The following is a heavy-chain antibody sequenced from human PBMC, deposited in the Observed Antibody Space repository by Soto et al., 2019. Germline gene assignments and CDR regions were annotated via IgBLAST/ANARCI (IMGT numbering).Heavy chain of an antibody. D-gene: IGHD3-10*01. Sequence: GGSLRLSCAASGFTFSDYYMSWIRQAPGKGLEWVSYISSSGSTIYYADSVKGRFTISRDNAKNSLYLQMNSLRAEDTAVYYCAGSGGVISPFPSGIDYWGQGTLVTVSS. CDR3: AGSGGVISPFPSGIDY. CDR2: ISSSGSTI. J-gene: IGHJ4*02. CDR1: GFTFSDYY. V-gene: IGHV3-11*01.